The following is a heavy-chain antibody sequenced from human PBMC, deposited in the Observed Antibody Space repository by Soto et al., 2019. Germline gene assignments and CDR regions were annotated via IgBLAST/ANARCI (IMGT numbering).Heavy chain of an antibody. D-gene: IGHD5-12*01. CDR2: IVPIVDTS. CDR3: VRVVAIPGYPDN. Sequence: QVQLVQSGAEVRQPASSVKVSCKTSGGTFSSYAISWVRQAPGQGLEWMGGIVPIVDTSTYAQKFQGRVTIIADESTSTVFMELSSLRSDDTAVYYCVRVVAIPGYPDNWRQGTMVTVSS. V-gene: IGHV1-69*12. CDR1: GGTFSSYA. J-gene: IGHJ4*02.